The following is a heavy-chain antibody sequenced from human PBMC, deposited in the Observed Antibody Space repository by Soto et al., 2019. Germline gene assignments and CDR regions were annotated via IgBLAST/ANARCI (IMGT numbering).Heavy chain of an antibody. D-gene: IGHD3-22*01. CDR2: IYYSGST. Sequence: TSETLSLTCTVSGGSISSSSYYWGWIRQPPGKGLEWIGSIYYSGSTYYNPSLKSRVTISVDTSKNQFSLKLSSVTAADTAVYYCARQPYDSSGYYYFYYYGMDVWGQGTTVTVSS. V-gene: IGHV4-39*01. CDR1: GGSISSSSYY. J-gene: IGHJ6*02. CDR3: ARQPYDSSGYYYFYYYGMDV.